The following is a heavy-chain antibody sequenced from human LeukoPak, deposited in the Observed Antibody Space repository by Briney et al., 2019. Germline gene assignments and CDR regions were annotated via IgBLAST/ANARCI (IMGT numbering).Heavy chain of an antibody. Sequence: PSETLSLTCTVSGGSISSHYWSWIRQPPGKGLEWIGYIYYSGSTNYNPSLKSRVTISVDTSKNQFSLKLSSVTAADTAAYYCARGQYCSSTSCYNAYYYMDVWGKGTTVTVSS. CDR2: IYYSGST. CDR1: GGSISSHY. CDR3: ARGQYCSSTSCYNAYYYMDV. V-gene: IGHV4-59*11. J-gene: IGHJ6*03. D-gene: IGHD2-2*02.